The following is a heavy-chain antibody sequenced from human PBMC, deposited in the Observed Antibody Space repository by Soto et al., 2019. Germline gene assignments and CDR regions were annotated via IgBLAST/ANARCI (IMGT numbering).Heavy chain of an antibody. J-gene: IGHJ3*02. CDR1: GCSISSGGYY. V-gene: IGHV4-31*03. CDR3: ARVVVGIVVVPAAPIFAFDI. D-gene: IGHD2-2*01. Sequence: PSETLSLTCTVSGCSISSGGYYWSWIRQHPGKGLEWIGYIYYSGSTYYNPSLKSRVTISVDTSKNQFSLKLSSVTAADTAVYYCARVVVGIVVVPAAPIFAFDIWGQGTMVTVSS. CDR2: IYYSGST.